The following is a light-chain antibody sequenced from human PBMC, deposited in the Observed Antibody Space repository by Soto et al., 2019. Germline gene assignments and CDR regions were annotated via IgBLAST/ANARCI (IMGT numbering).Light chain of an antibody. CDR2: SAS. J-gene: IGKJ1*01. V-gene: IGKV3-15*01. CDR3: HQYNNWPPWT. CDR1: QSVSSN. Sequence: EIVMTQSPATLSVSPGERATLSCRASQSVSSNLAWYQQKPGQAPRLLIYSASTRATGIPARFSGSGSGTEFTLTISSLQSEDYAVYYCHQYNNWPPWTFGQGTKVDIK.